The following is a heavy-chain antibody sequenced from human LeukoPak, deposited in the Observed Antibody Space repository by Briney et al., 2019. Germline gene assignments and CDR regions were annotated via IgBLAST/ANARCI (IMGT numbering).Heavy chain of an antibody. CDR2: VSYDGSKK. Sequence: GASLRLSCAASGITIESYGMHWVRQAPGKGLDWVAVVSYDGSKKYYADSVKSRFTISRDNSKNTVYLQMNSLRAEDTAIYYCAKDNWQRLVRGYYGMDVWGQGTTVTVSS. V-gene: IGHV3-30*18. D-gene: IGHD6-13*01. CDR3: AKDNWQRLVRGYYGMDV. CDR1: GITIESYG. J-gene: IGHJ6*02.